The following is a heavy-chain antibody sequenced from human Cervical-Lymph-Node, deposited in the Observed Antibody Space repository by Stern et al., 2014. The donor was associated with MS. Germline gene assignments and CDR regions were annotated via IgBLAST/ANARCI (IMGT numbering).Heavy chain of an antibody. CDR2: ISSVGSYI. J-gene: IGHJ4*02. V-gene: IGHV3-21*01. Sequence: EVQLVDSGGGLVTPGGSVRLSCAASGFTFSSYSMNWVRQAPGKWLEWVASISSVGSYIYYADSMKGRFTISRDNAKNSLYLQMNSLRAEDTAVYYCARGRGGNYRYYFDYWGQGTLVTVSS. CDR3: ARGRGGNYRYYFDY. CDR1: GFTFSSYS. D-gene: IGHD4-23*01.